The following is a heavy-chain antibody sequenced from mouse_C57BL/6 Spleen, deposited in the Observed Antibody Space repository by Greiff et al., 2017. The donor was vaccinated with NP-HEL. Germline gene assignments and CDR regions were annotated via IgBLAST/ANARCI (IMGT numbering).Heavy chain of an antibody. V-gene: IGHV1-81*01. CDR3: AREGITTVVEAMDY. J-gene: IGHJ4*01. Sequence: VQLQQSGAELARPGASVKLSCKASGYTFTSYGISWVKQRTGQGLEWIGEIYPRSGNTYYNEKFKGKATLTADKSSSTAYMELRSLTSEDSAVYFCAREGITTVVEAMDYWGQGTSVTVSS. CDR1: GYTFTSYG. CDR2: IYPRSGNT. D-gene: IGHD1-1*01.